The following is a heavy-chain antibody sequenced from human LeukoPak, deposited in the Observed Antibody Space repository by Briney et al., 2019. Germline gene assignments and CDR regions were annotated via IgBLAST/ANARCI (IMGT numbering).Heavy chain of an antibody. CDR1: GGSISSYY. CDR3: ARDGGTYYDFWSDAFDI. V-gene: IGHV4-4*07. D-gene: IGHD3-3*01. Sequence: SETLSLTCTVSGGSISSYYWSWIRQPAGKGLEWIGRIYTSGSTNYNPSLKSRVTISVDTSKNQFSLKLSSVTAADTAVYYCARDGGTYYDFWSDAFDIWGQGTMVTVSS. J-gene: IGHJ3*02. CDR2: IYTSGST.